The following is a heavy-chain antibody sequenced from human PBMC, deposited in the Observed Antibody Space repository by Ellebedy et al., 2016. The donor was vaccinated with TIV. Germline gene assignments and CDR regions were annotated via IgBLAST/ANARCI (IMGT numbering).Heavy chain of an antibody. J-gene: IGHJ4*02. D-gene: IGHD1-26*01. CDR2: IYWNDDK. V-gene: IGHV2-5*01. Sequence: SGPTLVKPTQTLTLTCTFSGFSLSTSGVGVGWIRQPPGKALEWLALIYWNDDKRYSPSLKSRLTIPTDTSKNQLVLTMTNMDPVDTATYYCAHGFLYSGSYYGSPPFDYWGQGTLVTVSS. CDR1: GFSLSTSGVG. CDR3: AHGFLYSGSYYGSPPFDY.